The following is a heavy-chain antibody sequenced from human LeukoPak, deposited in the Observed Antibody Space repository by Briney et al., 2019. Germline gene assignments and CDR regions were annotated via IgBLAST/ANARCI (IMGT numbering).Heavy chain of an antibody. Sequence: GESLKISCKGSGYSFTTYWIGWVRQMPGKGLEWMGIIYPGDSDTRYSPSFQGQVTISADKSISTAYLQWSSLKASDTAVYYCVRQVAQLAKIDYWGQGTLVTVSS. D-gene: IGHD2-2*01. V-gene: IGHV5-51*01. CDR1: GYSFTTYW. J-gene: IGHJ4*02. CDR2: IYPGDSDT. CDR3: VRQVAQLAKIDY.